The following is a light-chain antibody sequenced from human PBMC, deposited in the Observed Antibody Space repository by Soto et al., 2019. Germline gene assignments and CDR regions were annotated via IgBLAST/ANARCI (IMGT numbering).Light chain of an antibody. Sequence: EIVMTQSPATLSVSPGERATLSCRASQSVSSNLAWYQQKPGQAPRLLIYGASTRATGIPARFSGSGSGTECTLTIRSLQSEDFAVYYCQQYNNWSPGITFGPGTKVDIK. CDR2: GAS. CDR3: QQYNNWSPGIT. CDR1: QSVSSN. J-gene: IGKJ3*01. V-gene: IGKV3-15*01.